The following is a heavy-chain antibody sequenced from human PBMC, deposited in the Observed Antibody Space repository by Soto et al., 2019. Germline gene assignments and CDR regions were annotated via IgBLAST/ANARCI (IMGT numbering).Heavy chain of an antibody. J-gene: IGHJ4*02. D-gene: IGHD3-10*01. V-gene: IGHV3-30-3*01. CDR2: ISYDGSNK. CDR3: ARDGDYYGSGSYLDY. Sequence: PGGSLRLACAASGFTFSSYAMHWVRQAPGKGLEWVAVISYDGSNKYYADSVKGRFTISRDNSKNTLYLQMNSLRAEDTAVYYCARDGDYYGSGSYLDYWGQGTLVTVSS. CDR1: GFTFSSYA.